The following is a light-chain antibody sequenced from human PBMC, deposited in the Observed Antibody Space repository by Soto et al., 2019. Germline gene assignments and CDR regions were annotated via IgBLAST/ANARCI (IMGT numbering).Light chain of an antibody. CDR1: QTVRNNY. Sequence: IVLTQSPATLSVSPGETATLSCRASQTVRNNYLAWYQQKPGQAPRLLIYDASSRATGIPDRFSGGGSGTDFTLTISRLEPEDFAVYYCQQYGSSHRAFGQGTKVDIK. V-gene: IGKV3-20*01. CDR3: QQYGSSHRA. J-gene: IGKJ1*01. CDR2: DAS.